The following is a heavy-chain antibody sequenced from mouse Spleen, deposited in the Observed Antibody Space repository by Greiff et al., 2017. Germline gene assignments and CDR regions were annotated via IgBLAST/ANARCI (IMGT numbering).Heavy chain of an antibody. Sequence: VQRVESGAELVRPGASVTLSCKASGYTFTDYEMHWVKQTPVHGLEWIGAIDPETGGTAYNQKFKGKATLTADKSSSTAYMELRSLTSEDSAVYYCTRPGSPYYFDYWGQGTTLTVSS. CDR2: IDPETGGT. CDR1: GYTFTDYE. V-gene: IGHV1-15*01. J-gene: IGHJ2*01. D-gene: IGHD4-1*01. CDR3: TRPGSPYYFDY.